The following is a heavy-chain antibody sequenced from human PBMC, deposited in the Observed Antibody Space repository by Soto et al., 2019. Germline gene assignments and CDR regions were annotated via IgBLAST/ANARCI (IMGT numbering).Heavy chain of an antibody. CDR1: GFTFSNYA. D-gene: IGHD5-12*01. CDR3: AKAPLGSGYDLDN. J-gene: IGHJ4*02. Sequence: EVQLLDSGGGLVQPGGSLRLSCAASGFTFSNYAMNWVRQAPGKGLDWVSAISGSGGSTYYADSVKGRFTISRDNSKKTLYLQMRSLRAEDTAVYYWAKAPLGSGYDLDNWGQGTLVTVSS. V-gene: IGHV3-23*01. CDR2: ISGSGGST.